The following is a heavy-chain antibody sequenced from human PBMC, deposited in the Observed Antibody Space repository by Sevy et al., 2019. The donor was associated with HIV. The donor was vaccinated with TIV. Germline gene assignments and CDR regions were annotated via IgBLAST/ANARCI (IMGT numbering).Heavy chain of an antibody. CDR2: ISSSSSYI. CDR1: GFTFSSYS. D-gene: IGHD3-22*01. Sequence: GESLKISCAASGFTFSSYSMNWVRQAPGKGLEWVSSISSSSSYIYYADSVKGRFTIFRDNAKNSLYLQMNSLRAEDTAVYYLARDSALSNFYESCRYRNAFDIWGQGTMVTVSS. CDR3: ARDSALSNFYESCRYRNAFDI. V-gene: IGHV3-21*01. J-gene: IGHJ3*02.